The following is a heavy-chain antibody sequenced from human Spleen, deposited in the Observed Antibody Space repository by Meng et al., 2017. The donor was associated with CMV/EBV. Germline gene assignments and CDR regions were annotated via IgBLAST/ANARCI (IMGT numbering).Heavy chain of an antibody. CDR1: GFTFSNYG. Sequence: GESLKISCAASGFTFSNYGMHWVRQAPGKGLEWVSSISSSSSYIYYADSVKGRFTISRDNAKNSLYLQMNSLRAEDTAVYYCARDEYKREGFSYSYYGLDVWGLGTTVTVSS. CDR2: ISSSSSYI. D-gene: IGHD6-6*01. J-gene: IGHJ6*02. V-gene: IGHV3-21*01. CDR3: ARDEYKREGFSYSYYGLDV.